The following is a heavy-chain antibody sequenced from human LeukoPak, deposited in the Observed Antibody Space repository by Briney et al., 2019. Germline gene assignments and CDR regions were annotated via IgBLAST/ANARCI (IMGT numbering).Heavy chain of an antibody. CDR2: TYYRSKWYN. D-gene: IGHD4-11*01. J-gene: IGHJ4*02. V-gene: IGHV6-1*01. CDR3: ARAPSHPTVTTLHFDY. Sequence: SQTLSLTCAISGDSVSSNSAAWNWIRQSPSRGLEWLGRTYYRSKWYNDYAVSVKSRTTINPDTSKNQFSLQLNSVTPEDTAVYYCARAPSHPTVTTLHFDYWGQGTLVTVSS. CDR1: GDSVSSNSAA.